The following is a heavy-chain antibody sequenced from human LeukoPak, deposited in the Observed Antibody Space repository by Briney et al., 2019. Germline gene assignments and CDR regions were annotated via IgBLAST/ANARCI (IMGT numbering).Heavy chain of an antibody. CDR3: ARTIEMATISYFDY. V-gene: IGHV3-23*01. J-gene: IGHJ4*02. D-gene: IGHD5-24*01. CDR2: ISSTGGTT. CDR1: GFTFSDYG. Sequence: GGSLRLSCAASGFTFSDYGMSWVRQAPGKGLEWVSSISSTGGTTYYADSVKGRFTISRDNSKNTLFLQVNSLRAGDTAVYYCARTIEMATISYFDYWGQGTLVTVSS.